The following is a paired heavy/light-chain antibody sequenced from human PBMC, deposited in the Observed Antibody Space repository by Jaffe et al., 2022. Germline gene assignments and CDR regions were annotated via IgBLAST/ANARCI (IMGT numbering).Light chain of an antibody. J-gene: IGKJ5*01. CDR2: AAS. Sequence: DIQLTQSPSFLSASVGDRVTITCRASQGISSFLAWYQQKPGKAPDLLIYAASTLQYGVPSRFSGSGSGTEFTLTISSLQPEDFATYYCQQFNSYPITFGQGTRLEIK. CDR1: QGISSF. V-gene: IGKV1-9*01. CDR3: QQFNSYPIT.
Heavy chain of an antibody. CDR3: TRVHSSTWAGSYFDS. D-gene: IGHD6-13*01. Sequence: EVHLVESGGGLVQPGGSLKLSCAASGFTFSDHYMDWVRQAPGKGLEWVGRIRNKANAYTTQYAASVNGRFTVSRDDSKNLLFLQMNNLKTEDTAVYYCTRVHSSTWAGSYFDSWGQGTLLTVSS. V-gene: IGHV3-72*01. J-gene: IGHJ4*02. CDR1: GFTFSDHY. CDR2: IRNKANAYTT.